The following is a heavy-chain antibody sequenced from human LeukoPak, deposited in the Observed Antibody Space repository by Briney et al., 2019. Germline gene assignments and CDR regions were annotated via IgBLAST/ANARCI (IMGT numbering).Heavy chain of an antibody. CDR1: GITLSNYG. CDR2: ISGSGGGT. D-gene: IGHD2-21*01. J-gene: IGHJ4*02. CDR3: AKRGVVIRAILVGFHKEAYYFDS. V-gene: IGHV3-23*01. Sequence: GGSLRLSCAVSGITLSNYGMSWVRQAPGKGLEWVAGISGSGGGTNYADSVKGRFTISRDNPKNTLFLQMNSLRAVDTAVYFCAKRGVVIRAILVGFHKEAYYFDSWGQGALVTVSS.